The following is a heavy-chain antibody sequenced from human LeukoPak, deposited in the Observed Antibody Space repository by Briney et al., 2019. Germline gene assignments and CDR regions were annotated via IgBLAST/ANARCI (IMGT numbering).Heavy chain of an antibody. CDR1: GFTFSSYA. CDR3: AKDGRASWFDP. D-gene: IGHD1-1*01. V-gene: IGHV3-23*01. Sequence: PGGSLRLSCAASGFTFSSYAMSWVRQAPGKGXXXVSSISGGGGSTYYADSVKGRFTISRDNSKNMMYLQMDSLRAEDTAVYYCAKDGRASWFDPRGQGNLVTVSS. J-gene: IGHJ5*02. CDR2: ISGGGGST.